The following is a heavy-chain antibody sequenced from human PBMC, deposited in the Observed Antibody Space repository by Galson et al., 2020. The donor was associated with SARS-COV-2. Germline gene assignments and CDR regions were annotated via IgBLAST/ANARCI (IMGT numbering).Heavy chain of an antibody. J-gene: IGHJ4*02. D-gene: IGHD2-15*01. CDR3: ASLCSGGAGYLEY. Sequence: ASVTVSCQASGYTFTEHYVHWVRQAPAQGLPWMGRINTNNGGTEYAQNCQGRVTLTRDTSINTAYMELTRLTSDDTALYYCASLCSGGAGYLEYWGQGTLLTVSS. V-gene: IGHV1-2*06. CDR1: GYTFTEHY. CDR2: INTNNGGT.